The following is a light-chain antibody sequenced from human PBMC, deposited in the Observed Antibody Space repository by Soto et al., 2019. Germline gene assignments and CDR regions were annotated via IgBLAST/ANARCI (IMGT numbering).Light chain of an antibody. CDR2: GNS. V-gene: IGLV1-40*01. J-gene: IGLJ1*01. Sequence: QSVLTQPPSVSGAPGQRVTISCTGSSSNIGAGYDVHWYQQLPGTAPKLLIYGNSNRPSGVADRFSGSKSGTSASLVITGLQAEDEAGYYCQSYDSSLSGLYVFGPGTKVTVL. CDR3: QSYDSSLSGLYV. CDR1: SSNIGAGYD.